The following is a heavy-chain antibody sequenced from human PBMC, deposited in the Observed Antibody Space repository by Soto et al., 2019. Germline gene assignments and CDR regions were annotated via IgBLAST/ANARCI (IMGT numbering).Heavy chain of an antibody. CDR2: IHPGDSDT. Sequence: GESLKISCEASGYSFTSYWIGWVRQMPGKGLEWMGIIHPGDSDTKYSPSFQGQVTISVDKSITTAYLQWSSLKASDTAMYYCARPDYYYGMDVWGQGTTVTVSS. V-gene: IGHV5-51*01. CDR1: GYSFTSYW. CDR3: ARPDYYYGMDV. J-gene: IGHJ6*02.